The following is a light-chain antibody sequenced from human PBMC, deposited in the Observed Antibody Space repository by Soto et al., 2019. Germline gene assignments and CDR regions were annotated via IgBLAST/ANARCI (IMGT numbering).Light chain of an antibody. J-gene: IGKJ1*01. Sequence: DIVMTQSPLSLPVTPGEPASISCRSSQSLLHSNGYNYLDWYLQKPGQSPQLLIYLGSSRASGVPDRFSGGGSGTDFTLKISRVEAEDVGIYYCMQALQTPPTFGQGT. CDR1: QSLLHSNGYNY. V-gene: IGKV2-28*01. CDR3: MQALQTPPT. CDR2: LGS.